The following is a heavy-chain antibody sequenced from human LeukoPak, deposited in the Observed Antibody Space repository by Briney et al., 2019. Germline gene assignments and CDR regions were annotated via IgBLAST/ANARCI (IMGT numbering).Heavy chain of an antibody. CDR3: ARETAAAATDY. D-gene: IGHD6-13*01. J-gene: IGHJ4*02. CDR2: ISSSGSTI. Sequence: GGSLRLSCAASGFTFSSYEMNWVRQAPGKGLEWVSYISSSGSTIYYADSVKGRFTISRDNAKNSLYLQMNSLRAEDTAVYYCARETAAAATDYWGQGTLVTVSS. CDR1: GFTFSSYE. V-gene: IGHV3-48*03.